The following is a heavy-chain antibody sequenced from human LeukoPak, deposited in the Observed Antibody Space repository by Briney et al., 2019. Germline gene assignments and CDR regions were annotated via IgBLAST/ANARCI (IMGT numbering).Heavy chain of an antibody. CDR3: ARDTLGEGEDANYAVYYFDY. CDR1: GFTFSSYW. V-gene: IGHV3-7*01. Sequence: GGSLRLSCAASGFTFSSYWMSWVRQAPGKGLEWVANIKQDGSEKYYVDSVKGRFTISRDNAKNSLDLQMNSLRADDTAVYYCARDTLGEGEDANYAVYYFDYWGQGTVVTVSS. D-gene: IGHD4/OR15-4a*01. CDR2: IKQDGSEK. J-gene: IGHJ4*02.